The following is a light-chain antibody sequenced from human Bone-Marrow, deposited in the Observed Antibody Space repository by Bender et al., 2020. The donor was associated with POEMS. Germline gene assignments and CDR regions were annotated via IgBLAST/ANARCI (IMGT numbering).Light chain of an antibody. V-gene: IGLV3-21*02. CDR1: NIGRTT. CDR2: DDD. CDR3: QVWDSGSDHPYWV. J-gene: IGLJ3*02. Sequence: SYVLTQPPSVSVAPGQTARISCGGNNIGRTTVHWYRQKPGQAPVLVVYDDDDRPSGIPERFSGSNSGNTATLTISRVGAGDEADFYCQVWDSGSDHPYWVFGGGTKLTVL.